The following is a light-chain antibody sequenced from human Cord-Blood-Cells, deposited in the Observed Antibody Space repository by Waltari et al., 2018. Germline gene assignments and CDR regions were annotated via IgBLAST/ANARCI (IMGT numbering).Light chain of an antibody. V-gene: IGKV3-15*01. Sequence: EIVMTQSPPTLSVSTGERATLSCRASQSVSSNLAWYQQKPGQAPRLLTYGASTRATGIPARFSGSGSGTEFTLTISSLQSEDFAVYYCREYNNWPPWTFGQGTKVEIK. J-gene: IGKJ1*01. CDR2: GAS. CDR1: QSVSSN. CDR3: REYNNWPPWT.